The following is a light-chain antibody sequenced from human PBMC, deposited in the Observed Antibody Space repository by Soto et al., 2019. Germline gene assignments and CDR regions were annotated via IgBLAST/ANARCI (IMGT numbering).Light chain of an antibody. CDR1: QSISTT. J-gene: IGKJ5*01. V-gene: IGKV1-39*01. CDR3: QQGYSRIT. CDR2: AAT. Sequence: EIRMTQSPASLSLAEGERVTFTCRASQSISTTLGWYRQKPGQPPELMIDAATRSKSGVQSRCSGTGSGTDFTISISSQQEEDLANYYCQQGYSRITFGQGT.